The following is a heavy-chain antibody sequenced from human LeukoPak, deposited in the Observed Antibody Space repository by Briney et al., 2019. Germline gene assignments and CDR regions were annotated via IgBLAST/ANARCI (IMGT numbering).Heavy chain of an antibody. J-gene: IGHJ5*02. V-gene: IGHV3-48*03. CDR3: ARSIIHWFDP. Sequence: LAGGSLRLSCAASGFTFRSYEMNWVRQAPGRGLEWVSYISSSGTTVYQAYSGKGRFTISRDNVKNSLYLPMNSLRAGGTAVYYWARSIIHWFDPWGEGTLVTVSS. CDR1: GFTFRSYE. CDR2: ISSSGTTV.